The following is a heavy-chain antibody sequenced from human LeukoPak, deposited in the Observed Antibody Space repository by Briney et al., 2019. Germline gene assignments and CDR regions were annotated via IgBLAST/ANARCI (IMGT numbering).Heavy chain of an antibody. CDR2: INEDGSEI. CDR1: GFPFSGYW. D-gene: IGHD3-10*01. J-gene: IGHJ3*02. CDR3: ARGFDGRSAFDI. V-gene: IGHV3-7*01. Sequence: PGGSLSLXCAVSGFPFSGYWMGWVRQAAGNGMEWVATINEDGSEIYYVDSVKGRFTISRDNAKNSLSLQMNSLRAEDTTLYYCARGFDGRSAFDIWGQGTMVTVSS.